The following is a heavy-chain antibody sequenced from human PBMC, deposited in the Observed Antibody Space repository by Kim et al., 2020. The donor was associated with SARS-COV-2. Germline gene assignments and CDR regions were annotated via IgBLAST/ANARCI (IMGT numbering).Heavy chain of an antibody. Sequence: ASVKVSCKASGYTFTSYGISWVRQAPGQGLEWMGWISAYNGNTNYAQKLQGRVTMTTDTSTSTAYMELRSLRSDDTAVYYCARENGWGTYYYDSSGYLSWFDPWGQGTLVTVSS. V-gene: IGHV1-18*01. CDR1: GYTFTSYG. D-gene: IGHD3-22*01. CDR2: ISAYNGNT. CDR3: ARENGWGTYYYDSSGYLSWFDP. J-gene: IGHJ5*02.